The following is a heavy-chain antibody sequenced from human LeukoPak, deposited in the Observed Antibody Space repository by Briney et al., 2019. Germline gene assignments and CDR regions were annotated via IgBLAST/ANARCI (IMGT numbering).Heavy chain of an antibody. CDR1: GFTFSTYA. D-gene: IGHD3-22*01. CDR2: ISYDGSNK. CDR3: AREYYDSSGGFDY. V-gene: IGHV3-30*04. J-gene: IGHJ4*02. Sequence: GGSLRLSCAASGFTFSTYAMHWVRQAPGKGLEWVAVISYDGSNKYYADSVKGRFTISRDNSKNTLYLQMNSLRAEDTAVYYCAREYYDSSGGFDYWGQGTLVTVSS.